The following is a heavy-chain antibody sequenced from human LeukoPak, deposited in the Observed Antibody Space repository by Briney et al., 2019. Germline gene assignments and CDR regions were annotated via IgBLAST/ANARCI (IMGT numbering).Heavy chain of an antibody. J-gene: IGHJ4*02. CDR3: AKDTSTAAEY. V-gene: IGHV3-23*01. Sequence: GGSLRLSCAASGFTSSNYTMSGVCQAPGKGLEWVSTIASTGSSTYFADSVMGRFTISRDNSKSTLYLQMNSLRAEDTAVYYCAKDTSTAAEYWGQGTLVTVSS. CDR1: GFTSSNYT. CDR2: IASTGSST. D-gene: IGHD2-2*01.